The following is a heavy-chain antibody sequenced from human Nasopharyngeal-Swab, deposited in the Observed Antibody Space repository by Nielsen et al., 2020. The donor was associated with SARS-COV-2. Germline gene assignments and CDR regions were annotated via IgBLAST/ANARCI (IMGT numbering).Heavy chain of an antibody. CDR2: ISYDGSNK. D-gene: IGHD1-26*01. Sequence: LKISCAASGFTFSSYGMHWVRQAPGKGLEWVAVISYDGSNKYYADSVKGRFTISRDNSKNTLYLQMNSLRAEDTAVYYCAKDLVGATPLDYWGQGTLVTVSS. CDR1: GFTFSSYG. J-gene: IGHJ4*02. CDR3: AKDLVGATPLDY. V-gene: IGHV3-30*18.